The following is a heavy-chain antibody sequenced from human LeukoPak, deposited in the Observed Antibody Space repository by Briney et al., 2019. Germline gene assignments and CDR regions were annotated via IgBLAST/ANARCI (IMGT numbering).Heavy chain of an antibody. J-gene: IGHJ3*02. Sequence: GGSLRLSCSASGFTFSSYDFNWVRQAPGKGLEWVSYVSSSSTTIYYVDSVKGRFTISRDNAESSLYLQIKSLRAEDTAVYYCPRESRPYGAFDIWGQGTMVTVSS. CDR3: PRESRPYGAFDI. D-gene: IGHD4-17*01. V-gene: IGHV3-48*01. CDR2: VSSSSTTI. CDR1: GFTFSSYD.